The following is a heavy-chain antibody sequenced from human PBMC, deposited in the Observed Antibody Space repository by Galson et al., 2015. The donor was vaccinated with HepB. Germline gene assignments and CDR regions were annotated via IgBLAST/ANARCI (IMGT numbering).Heavy chain of an antibody. CDR1: GYAITSGYY. CDR2: IYRSGTT. CDR3: ARFMVGASPFDT. J-gene: IGHJ4*02. D-gene: IGHD1-26*01. Sequence: SETLSLTCTVSGYAITSGYYWGWIRQPPGKGLEWIATIYRSGTTSYKSSLKSRVSLSLDTSKNQFSLRLTSVTAADTAVYYCARFMVGASPFDTWGQGALVIVSS. V-gene: IGHV4-38-2*02.